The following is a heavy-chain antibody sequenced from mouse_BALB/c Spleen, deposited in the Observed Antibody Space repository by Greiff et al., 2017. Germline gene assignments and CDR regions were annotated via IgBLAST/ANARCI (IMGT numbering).Heavy chain of an antibody. CDR1: GFTFSSYA. CDR3: ARYAAY. D-gene: IGHD6-5*01. CDR2: ISSGGST. Sequence: DVMLVESGGGLVKPGGSLKLSCAASGFTFSSYAMSWVRQTPEKRLEWVASISSGGSTYYPDSVKGRFTISRDNARNILYLQMSSLRSEDTAMYYCARYAAYWGQGTLVTVSA. V-gene: IGHV5-6-5*01. J-gene: IGHJ3*01.